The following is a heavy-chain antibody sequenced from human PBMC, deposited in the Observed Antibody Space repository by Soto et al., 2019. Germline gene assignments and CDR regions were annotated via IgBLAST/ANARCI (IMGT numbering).Heavy chain of an antibody. V-gene: IGHV3-23*01. J-gene: IGHJ4*02. CDR1: GFTFSSYA. Sequence: EVQLLESGGGLVQPGGSLRLSCAASGFTFSSYAMSWVRQAPGKGLEWVSAISGSGFSTYYADSVKGRFTVSRDTSKNTLFWQMDSLRAEDTAVYYCAKGHGDHPSDYFNYWGQGTLVTVTS. D-gene: IGHD4-17*01. CDR2: ISGSGFST. CDR3: AKGHGDHPSDYFNY.